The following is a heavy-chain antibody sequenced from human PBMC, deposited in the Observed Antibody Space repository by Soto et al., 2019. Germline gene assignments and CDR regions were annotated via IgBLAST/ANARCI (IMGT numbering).Heavy chain of an antibody. CDR3: ERGFVVAATNFDY. CDR1: GGSFSGYY. J-gene: IGHJ4*02. V-gene: IGHV4-34*01. D-gene: IGHD2-15*01. CDR2: INHSGST. Sequence: SETLSLTCAVYGGSFSGYYWSWIRQPPGKGLEWIGEINHSGSTNYNPSLKSRVTISVDTSKNQFSLKLSSVTAADTAVYYCERGFVVAATNFDYWGQGTLVTVSS.